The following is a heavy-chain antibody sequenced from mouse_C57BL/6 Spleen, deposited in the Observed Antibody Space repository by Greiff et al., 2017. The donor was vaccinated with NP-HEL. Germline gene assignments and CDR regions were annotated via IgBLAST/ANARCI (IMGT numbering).Heavy chain of an antibody. D-gene: IGHD1-1*01. J-gene: IGHJ4*01. CDR3: ARSYSRSQYCAMDY. CDR1: GYTFTDYE. V-gene: IGHV1-15*01. CDR2: IDPETGGT. Sequence: QVHVKQSGAELARPGASVTLSCKASGYTFTDYEMHWVKQTPVQGLEWIGDIDPETGGTAYNQKFKGKAILTADKSSSTAYMELRSLTSEDSAVYYCARSYSRSQYCAMDYWGQGTSVTVAS.